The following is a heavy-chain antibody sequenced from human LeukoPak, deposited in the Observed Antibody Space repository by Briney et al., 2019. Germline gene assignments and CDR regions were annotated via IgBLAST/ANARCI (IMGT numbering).Heavy chain of an antibody. D-gene: IGHD3-10*01. CDR2: ISWNSGSI. CDR1: GFTFDDYA. Sequence: GGSLRLSCAASGFTFDDYAMHWVRQAPGKGLEWVSGISWNSGSIGYADSVKGRFTISRDNAKNSLYLQMNSLRAEDTALYYCAKVRGRYYGSGSPFDYWGQGTLVTVSS. J-gene: IGHJ4*02. V-gene: IGHV3-9*01. CDR3: AKVRGRYYGSGSPFDY.